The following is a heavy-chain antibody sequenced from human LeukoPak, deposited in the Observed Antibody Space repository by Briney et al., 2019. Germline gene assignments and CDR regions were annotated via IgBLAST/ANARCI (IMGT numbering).Heavy chain of an antibody. CDR2: ISSSSSYI. V-gene: IGHV3-21*01. J-gene: IGHJ3*02. CDR1: GFTFSSYS. D-gene: IGHD5-12*01. CDR3: ARDGWLHLKAFDI. Sequence: GGSLRLSCAASGFTFSSYSTNWVRQAPGKGLEWVSSISSSSSYIYYADSVKGRFTISRDNAKNSLYLQMNSLRAEDTAVYYCARDGWLHLKAFDIWGQGTMVTVSS.